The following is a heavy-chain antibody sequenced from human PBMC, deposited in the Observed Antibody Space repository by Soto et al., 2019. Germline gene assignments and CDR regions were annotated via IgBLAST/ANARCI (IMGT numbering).Heavy chain of an antibody. V-gene: IGHV1-2*02. D-gene: IGHD3-10*01. J-gene: IGHJ4*02. Sequence: ASVKVSFKASRYTFTGYYMHCLRQAPGQGLDWMGWINPNSGGTNYAQKFQGRVTMTRDTSISTAYMELSRLRSDDTAVYYCARGDWFGDIDYWGQGTLVTVSS. CDR3: ARGDWFGDIDY. CDR1: RYTFTGYY. CDR2: INPNSGGT.